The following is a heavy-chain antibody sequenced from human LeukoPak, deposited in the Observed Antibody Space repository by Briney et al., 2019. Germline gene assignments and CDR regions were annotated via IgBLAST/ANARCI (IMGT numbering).Heavy chain of an antibody. CDR2: ISAYNGNT. CDR3: ARAEVLLWFGELLPYYFDY. D-gene: IGHD3-10*01. Sequence: ASVKLSCKASGYTFTSYGISWVRQAPGQGLEWMGWISAYNGNTNYAQKLEGRVTMTTDTSTSTAYMELRSLISDDTAVYYCARAEVLLWFGELLPYYFDYWGQGTLVTVSS. CDR1: GYTFTSYG. V-gene: IGHV1-18*01. J-gene: IGHJ4*02.